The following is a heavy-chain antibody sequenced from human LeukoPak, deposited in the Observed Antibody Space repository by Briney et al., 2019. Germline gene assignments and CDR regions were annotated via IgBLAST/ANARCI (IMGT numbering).Heavy chain of an antibody. J-gene: IGHJ4*02. V-gene: IGHV1-2*02. CDR1: GYTFTGYY. D-gene: IGHD3-16*02. CDR2: INPNSGGT. Sequence: ASVKVSCKASGYTFTGYYMHWVRQAPGQGLEWMGWINPNSGGTNYAQKFQGRVTMTRDTSISTAYMELSRLRSGDTAVYYCARAFYDYVWGSYRPIDYWGQGTLVTVSS. CDR3: ARAFYDYVWGSYRPIDY.